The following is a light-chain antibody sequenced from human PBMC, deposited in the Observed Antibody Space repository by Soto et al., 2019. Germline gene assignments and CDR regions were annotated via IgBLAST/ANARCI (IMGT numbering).Light chain of an antibody. CDR1: TGAVASGHY. J-gene: IGLJ2*01. CDR3: LLSYGGAVV. CDR2: DTN. V-gene: IGLV7-46*01. Sequence: QAVVTQETSLTVSPGGTITLTCGSNTGAVASGHYPYWFQQKPGQAPRTLIYDTNNKHSWTPARFSGSLLGGKAALTLSGAQPEDEAEYHCLLSYGGAVVFGGVTKLTVL.